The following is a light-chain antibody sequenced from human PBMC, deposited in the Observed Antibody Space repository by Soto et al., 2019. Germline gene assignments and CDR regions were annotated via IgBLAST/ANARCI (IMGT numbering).Light chain of an antibody. V-gene: IGKV3-11*01. Sequence: EIVLTQSPATLSLFPGERASLSCRASQSVGSYLAWYQQKAGQAPRLLIYDASNRATGIPARFSGSGSGTDFTLTISSLEPEDFAVYYCQQRLNSITFGQGTRLEIK. CDR1: QSVGSY. J-gene: IGKJ5*01. CDR2: DAS. CDR3: QQRLNSIT.